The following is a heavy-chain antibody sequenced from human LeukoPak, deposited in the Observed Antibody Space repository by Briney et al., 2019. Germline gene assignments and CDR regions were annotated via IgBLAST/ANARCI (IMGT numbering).Heavy chain of an antibody. Sequence: GGSLRLSCAASGFTFSSYAMSWVRQAPGKGLEWVSAISGSGGSTYYADSVRGRFTISRDNSKNTLYLQMNSLRAEDTAVYYCAKRKWGPTVTTPEGAFDIWGQGTMVTVSS. CDR3: AKRKWGPTVTTPEGAFDI. D-gene: IGHD4-17*01. CDR2: ISGSGGST. V-gene: IGHV3-23*01. CDR1: GFTFSSYA. J-gene: IGHJ3*02.